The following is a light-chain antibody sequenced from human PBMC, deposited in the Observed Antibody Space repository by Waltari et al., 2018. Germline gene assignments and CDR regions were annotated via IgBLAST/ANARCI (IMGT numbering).Light chain of an antibody. V-gene: IGKV3-11*01. CDR3: QQRSKSFT. CDR2: DAS. Sequence: EIVLKQSPATLSLSPGDRATLSCRASQSISSYLAWYQQKPGQALRLLIYDASTRATGVPARFSGSGSVTYFTLTISSLEPEDFAIYYCQQRSKSFTFGPGTKVDMK. J-gene: IGKJ3*01. CDR1: QSISSY.